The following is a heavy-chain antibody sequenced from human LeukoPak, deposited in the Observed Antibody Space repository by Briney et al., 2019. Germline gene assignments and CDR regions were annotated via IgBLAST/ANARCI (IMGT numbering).Heavy chain of an antibody. D-gene: IGHD6-13*01. CDR2: ISSSSSYT. V-gene: IGHV3-21*01. J-gene: IGHJ4*02. Sequence: GGSLRLSCAASGFTFSSYSMNWVRQAPGKGLEWVSSISSSSSYTYYADSVKGRFTISRDNAKNSLYLQMNSLRAEDTAVYYCARDQTSSSWYGDYWGQGTLVTVSS. CDR3: ARDQTSSSWYGDY. CDR1: GFTFSSYS.